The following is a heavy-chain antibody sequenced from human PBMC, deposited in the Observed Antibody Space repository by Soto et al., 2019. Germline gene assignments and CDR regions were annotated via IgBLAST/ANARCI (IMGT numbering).Heavy chain of an antibody. Sequence: EVQLVESGGGLVQPGGSLRLSCSASGFTFSRYAMHWVRQAPGKGLEYVSVISSNGGSTYYADSVKGRFTISRDNSKITLYLQMSSLRAEDTAVYYCVKILPYSYGLPHWGQGTLVTVSS. CDR3: VKILPYSYGLPH. V-gene: IGHV3-64D*06. D-gene: IGHD5-18*01. CDR2: ISSNGGST. J-gene: IGHJ4*02. CDR1: GFTFSRYA.